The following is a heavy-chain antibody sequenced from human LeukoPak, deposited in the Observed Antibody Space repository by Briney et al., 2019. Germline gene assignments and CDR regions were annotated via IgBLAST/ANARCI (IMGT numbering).Heavy chain of an antibody. Sequence: GASVKVSCKASGYTFTSYYMHWVRQAPGQGLEWMGIINPSGGSTSYAQKFQGRVTMTTDTSTSTAYMELRSLRSDDTAVYYCARGGSYYDSSGLPYYFDYWGQGTLVTVSS. V-gene: IGHV1-46*01. CDR2: INPSGGST. J-gene: IGHJ4*02. D-gene: IGHD3-22*01. CDR3: ARGGSYYDSSGLPYYFDY. CDR1: GYTFTSYY.